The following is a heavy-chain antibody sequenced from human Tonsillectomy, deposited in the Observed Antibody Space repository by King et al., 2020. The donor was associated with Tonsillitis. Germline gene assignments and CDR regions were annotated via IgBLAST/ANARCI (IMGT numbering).Heavy chain of an antibody. D-gene: IGHD3-9*01. J-gene: IGHJ4*02. V-gene: IGHV1-18*01. CDR3: ARAPEGSVYDIFY. CDR1: GYTFTNYG. Sequence: VQLVESGAEVKKPGASVKVSCKASGYTFTNYGIAWVRQAPGQGLEWMGWISVYNGNTHYVQKFQDRVTMTTDTSRSTAYMELRSLSSDDTAVYYCARAPEGSVYDIFYWGQGTLVTVSS. CDR2: ISVYNGNT.